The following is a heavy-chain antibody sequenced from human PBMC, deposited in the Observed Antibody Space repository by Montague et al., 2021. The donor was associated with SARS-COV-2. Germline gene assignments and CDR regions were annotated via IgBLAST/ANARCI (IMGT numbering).Heavy chain of an antibody. J-gene: IGHJ4*02. D-gene: IGHD3-22*01. V-gene: IGHV4-61*01. CDR3: ARERLGYYDTSSYYIFDY. Sequence: SETLSLTCTVSGGSVSSGSYYWSWIRQPPGKGLEWIGYIYYGGSTNYXPSLKSRVTISVDTSKNQFSLKLSSVTAADTAVYYCARERLGYYDTSSYYIFDYWGQGTLVTVSS. CDR2: IYYGGST. CDR1: GGSVSSGSYY.